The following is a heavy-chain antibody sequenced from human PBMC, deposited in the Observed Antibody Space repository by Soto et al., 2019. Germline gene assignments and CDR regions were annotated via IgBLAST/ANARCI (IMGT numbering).Heavy chain of an antibody. Sequence: QVQLVQSGAEVKKPGSSVKVSCKASGDTFSTYAFSWVRQAPGQGLEWMGGIVPIFGTTNYAQKFQDRVTITADELTNTAYMELSSLKSEDTAVYYCARDINSGGYSAPDHWVQGTLGTVSS. D-gene: IGHD1-26*01. V-gene: IGHV1-69*01. CDR1: GDTFSTYA. CDR2: IVPIFGTT. CDR3: ARDINSGGYSAPDH. J-gene: IGHJ4*02.